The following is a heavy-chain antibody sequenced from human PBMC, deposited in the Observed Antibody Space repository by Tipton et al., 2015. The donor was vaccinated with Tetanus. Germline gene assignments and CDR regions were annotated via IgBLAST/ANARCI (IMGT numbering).Heavy chain of an antibody. V-gene: IGHV3-30*18. J-gene: IGHJ4*02. D-gene: IGHD2-8*01. Sequence: RSLRLSCAASGFTFRSYAMTWVRQAPGKGLEWVAVISYSGSNEHYADSVKGRFTISRDNSKSTLFLQMMSLRAEDTAVYYCAKVLGAYSTTGLIEHWGQGTLVTVSS. CDR3: AKVLGAYSTTGLIEH. CDR1: GFTFRSYA. CDR2: ISYSGSNE.